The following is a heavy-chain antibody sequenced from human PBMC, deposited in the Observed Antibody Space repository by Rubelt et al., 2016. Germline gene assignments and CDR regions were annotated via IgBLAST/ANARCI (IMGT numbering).Heavy chain of an antibody. CDR2: IYYSGST. J-gene: IGHJ4*02. V-gene: IGHV4-39*01. D-gene: IGHD3-22*01. CDR1: GGSISSSSYY. CDR3: ARQVIRWELVDY. Sequence: QLQLQESGPGLVKPSETLSLTCTVSGGSISSSSYYWGWIRQPPGKGLEWIGSIYYSGSTYYNPSLKSRVTISVDTSKNQFSRKLRSVTAADTAVYYGARQVIRWELVDYWGQVTLVTVSS.